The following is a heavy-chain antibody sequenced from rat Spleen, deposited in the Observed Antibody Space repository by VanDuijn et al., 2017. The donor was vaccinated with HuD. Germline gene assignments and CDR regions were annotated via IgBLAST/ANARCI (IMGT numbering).Heavy chain of an antibody. Sequence: QVQLKESGPGLMQPSQTLSLTCTVSGFSLTTYDVHWVRQPPGKGLEWMGVIWSDGSTDYNSALKSRLIISRDTSESQVFLKMNSLQTEDTAIYFCTTGDYSDGGDYWGQGVMVTVSS. CDR1: GFSLTTYD. J-gene: IGHJ2*01. V-gene: IGHV2-1*01. CDR2: IWSDGST. CDR3: TTGDYSDGGDY. D-gene: IGHD1-12*02.